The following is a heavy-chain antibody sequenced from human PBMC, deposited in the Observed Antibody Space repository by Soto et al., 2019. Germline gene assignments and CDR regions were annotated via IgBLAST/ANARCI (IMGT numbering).Heavy chain of an antibody. CDR3: ARVLSGAAYYYYGMDV. CDR1: GGTFSSYT. CDR2: IIPILGIA. Sequence: SVKVSCKASGGTFSSYTISWVRQAPGQGLEWMGRIIPILGIANYAQKFQGRVTITADKSTSTAYMELSSLRSEDTAVYYCARVLSGAAYYYYGMDVWGQGTTVTVSS. J-gene: IGHJ6*02. D-gene: IGHD6-19*01. V-gene: IGHV1-69*02.